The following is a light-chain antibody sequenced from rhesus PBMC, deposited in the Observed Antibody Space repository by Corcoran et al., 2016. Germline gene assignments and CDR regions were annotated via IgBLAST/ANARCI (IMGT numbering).Light chain of an antibody. V-gene: IGKV1-22*01. CDR3: QQYMRGPLT. J-gene: IGKJ4*01. CDR1: QRINTW. CDR2: KAS. Sequence: DIRMTQSPSSLSASIGDTVTISCRASQRINTWLAWYQQKPGNAPKLLIFKASSLQSGVPSRFSGSGSGTDFTLTITSLESEDFAIYFCQQYMRGPLTFGGGTKVELK.